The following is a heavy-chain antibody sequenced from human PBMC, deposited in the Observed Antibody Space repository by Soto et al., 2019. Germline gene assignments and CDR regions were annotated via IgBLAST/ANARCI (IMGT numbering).Heavy chain of an antibody. V-gene: IGHV3-23*01. CDR1: GLTFSRHA. J-gene: IGHJ5*01. Sequence: EVQLLESGGGLVQPGGSLRLSCAASGLTFSRHAMAWVRQAPGKGLEWLSSISESSSNTYYADSVKGRFTISKDNSKNMLYLQMNSLRDEDTAGYYCAKKPNGFDSWGQGTLVTVSS. CDR2: ISESSSNT. CDR3: AKKPNGFDS.